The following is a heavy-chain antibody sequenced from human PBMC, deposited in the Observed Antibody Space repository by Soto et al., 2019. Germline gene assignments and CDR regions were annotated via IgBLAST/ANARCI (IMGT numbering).Heavy chain of an antibody. CDR2: INPNSGGT. V-gene: IGHV1-2*04. CDR1: GYTFTDYY. Sequence: ASVKVSCKASGYTFTDYYVHWVRQAPGQGLEWMGWINPNSGGTHYAQKFQGWVTMTRDTSISTAYMELSRLRSDETAVYYCARGIRLGTAAGPEYYFDYWGQGTLVTVSS. D-gene: IGHD6-13*01. CDR3: ARGIRLGTAAGPEYYFDY. J-gene: IGHJ4*02.